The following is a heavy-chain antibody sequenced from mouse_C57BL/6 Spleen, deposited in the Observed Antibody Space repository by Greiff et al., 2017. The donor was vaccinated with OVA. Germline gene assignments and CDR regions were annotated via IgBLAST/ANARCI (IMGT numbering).Heavy chain of an antibody. D-gene: IGHD2-12*01. CDR3: ARYELGTGFYAMDY. V-gene: IGHV1-80*01. CDR1: GYAFGSYW. CDR2: IYPGDGDT. J-gene: IGHJ4*01. Sequence: VKLQESGAELVKPGASGKISCKASGYAFGSYWMNGGKQRPGRGLGWIGQIYPGDGDTNYNGKFKGKATLTADKSSSTAYMQLSSLTSEDSAVYFCARYELGTGFYAMDYWGQGTSVTVSS.